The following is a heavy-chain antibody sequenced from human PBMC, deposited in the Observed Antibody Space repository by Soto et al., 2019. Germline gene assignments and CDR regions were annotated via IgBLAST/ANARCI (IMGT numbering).Heavy chain of an antibody. CDR2: IDRDGSGK. CDR1: GFTFSGHR. D-gene: IGHD4-17*01. J-gene: IGHJ4*02. V-gene: IGHV3-7*01. CDR3: ARITVAQKEYLDY. Sequence: GGSLRLSCAASGFTFSGHRMTWVRQAPGKGLEWVANIDRDGSGKYYVDSVRGRFTISRDNAENSLYLQMSSLRAEDTAVYYCARITVAQKEYLDYWGQGARVTVSS.